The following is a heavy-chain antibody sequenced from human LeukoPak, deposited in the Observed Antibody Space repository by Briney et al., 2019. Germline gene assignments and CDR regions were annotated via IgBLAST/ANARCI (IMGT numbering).Heavy chain of an antibody. D-gene: IGHD3-9*01. V-gene: IGHV3-23*01. CDR2: ISGSGGST. CDR1: GFTFSSYE. J-gene: IGHJ4*02. Sequence: GGSLRLSCAASGFTFSSYEMNWVRQAPGKGLEWVSAISGSGGSTYYADSVKGRFTISRDNSKNTLYLQMNSLRAEDTAVYYCAKWGYFDWLNPTPNLDYWGQGTLVTVSS. CDR3: AKWGYFDWLNPTPNLDY.